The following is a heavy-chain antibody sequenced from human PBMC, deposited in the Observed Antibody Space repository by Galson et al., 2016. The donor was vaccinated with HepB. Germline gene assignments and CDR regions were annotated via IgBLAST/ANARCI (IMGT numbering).Heavy chain of an antibody. CDR2: IFHSGSI. CDR1: GDSISSNHW. V-gene: IGHV4-4*02. CDR3: ARDSLGIAARPVFDY. J-gene: IGHJ4*02. D-gene: IGHD6-6*01. Sequence: SETLSLTCAVSGDSISSNHWWSWVRQSPGKGLEWIGEIFHSGSINYNPSLKSRVTISVDKSKHQFSLILTSVTAADTALYYGARDSLGIAARPVFDYWGQGTRVTVSS.